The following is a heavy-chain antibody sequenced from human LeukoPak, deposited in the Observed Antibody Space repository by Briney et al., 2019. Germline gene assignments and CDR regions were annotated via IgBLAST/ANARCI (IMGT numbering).Heavy chain of an antibody. J-gene: IGHJ6*02. V-gene: IGHV3-49*03. CDR3: TRSPLGDYYYGMDV. CDR1: GFTFGDYG. CDR2: IRSKAYGGTT. D-gene: IGHD1-26*01. Sequence: GGSLRLSCTASGFTFGDYGMSWIRQAPGKGLEWVGLIRSKAYGGTTEYAASVGGRFTISRDDSKSIAYLQMNSLKTEDTAVYYCTRSPLGDYYYGMDVWGQGTTVTVSS.